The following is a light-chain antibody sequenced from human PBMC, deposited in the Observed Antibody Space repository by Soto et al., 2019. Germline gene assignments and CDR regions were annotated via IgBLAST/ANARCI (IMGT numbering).Light chain of an antibody. V-gene: IGLV2-14*01. J-gene: IGLJ2*01. CDR2: AVT. CDR1: SSDIGGYNF. Sequence: QSALTQPASVSGSPGQSITISCTGTSSDIGGYNFVSWYHQHPGKAPKLLIYAVTNRPSGIPDRFSGSKSGNTASLTISGLHAEDGADYYCASYTTSSTLVFGGGTQLTVL. CDR3: ASYTTSSTLV.